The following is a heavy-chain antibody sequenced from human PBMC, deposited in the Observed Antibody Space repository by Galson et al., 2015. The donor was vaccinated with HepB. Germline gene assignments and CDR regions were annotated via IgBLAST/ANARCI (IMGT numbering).Heavy chain of an antibody. CDR2: IKQDGSER. V-gene: IGHV3-7*03. CDR3: ARRLMGIVGAGDY. CDR1: GFTFSGFW. D-gene: IGHD1-26*01. Sequence: SLRLSCAASGFTFSGFWMTWVRQAPGKGLEWVANIKQDGSERYYVDSVKGRFTISRDNAKNSLYLQMNSLRAEDTAVYYCARRLMGIVGAGDYWSQGTLVTVSS. J-gene: IGHJ4*02.